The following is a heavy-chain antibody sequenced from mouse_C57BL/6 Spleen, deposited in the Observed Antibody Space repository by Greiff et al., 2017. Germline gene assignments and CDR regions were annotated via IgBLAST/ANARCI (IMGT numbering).Heavy chain of an antibody. V-gene: IGHV1-54*01. CDR3: ARSGAFIPPVAY. Sequence: VQLQQSGAELVRPGTSVKVSCKASGYAFTNYLIEWVKQRPGQGLEWIGVINPGSGGTNYNEKFKGKATLTADKSSSTAYMQLSSLTSEDSAVYFCARSGAFIPPVAYWGQGTLVTVSA. J-gene: IGHJ3*01. CDR2: INPGSGGT. D-gene: IGHD1-1*01. CDR1: GYAFTNYL.